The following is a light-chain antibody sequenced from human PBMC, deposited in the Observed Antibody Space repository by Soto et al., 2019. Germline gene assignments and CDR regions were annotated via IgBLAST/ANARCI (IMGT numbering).Light chain of an antibody. CDR2: GAS. J-gene: IGKJ2*01. CDR1: QSIGTY. V-gene: IGKV1-39*01. Sequence: DIQMTQSPSSLPASVGDRISITCRASQSIGTYLSWYQQKPGKAPKLLIYGASNLQSGVPSRFSGSGSATGFTRTISSLQPEDFATYYCQQSYSAPRTFGQGTKVEIK. CDR3: QQSYSAPRT.